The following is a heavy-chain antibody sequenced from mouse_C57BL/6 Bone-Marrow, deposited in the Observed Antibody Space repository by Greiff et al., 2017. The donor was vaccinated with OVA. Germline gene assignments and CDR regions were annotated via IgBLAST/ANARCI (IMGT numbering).Heavy chain of an antibody. J-gene: IGHJ2*01. CDR1: GFTFSSYA. CDR3: TGANWENYFDY. V-gene: IGHV5-9-1*02. Sequence: EVKLVESGEGLVNPGGSLKLSCAASGFTFSSYAMSWVRQTPEKRLEWVAYISSGGDYIYYADTVKGRFTISRDNARNTLYLQMSSLKSEDTAMYYCTGANWENYFDYWGQGTTLTVSS. CDR2: ISSGGDYI. D-gene: IGHD4-1*01.